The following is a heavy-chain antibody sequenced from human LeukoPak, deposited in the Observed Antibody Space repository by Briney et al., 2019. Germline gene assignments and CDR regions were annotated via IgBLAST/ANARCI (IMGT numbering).Heavy chain of an antibody. CDR2: IYTSGST. CDR1: GGSISSSSYY. D-gene: IGHD3-22*01. J-gene: IGHJ4*02. CDR3: ARGNSYYDSSGYYYGSGYFDY. Sequence: SETLSLTCTVSGGSISSSSYYWSWIRQPAGKGLEWIGRIYTSGSTNYNPSLKSRVTMSVDTSKNQFSLKLTSVAAADTAVYYCARGNSYYDSSGYYYGSGYFDYWGQGTLVTVSS. V-gene: IGHV4-61*02.